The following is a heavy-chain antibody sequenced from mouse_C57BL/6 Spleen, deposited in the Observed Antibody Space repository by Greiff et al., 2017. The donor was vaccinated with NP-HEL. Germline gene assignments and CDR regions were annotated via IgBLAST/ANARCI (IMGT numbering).Heavy chain of an antibody. CDR3: AIHSNAMDY. Sequence: QVQLQQSGAELVRPGTSVKVSCKASGYAFTNYLIEWVKQRPGQGLEWIGVINPGSGGTNYNEKFKGKATLTADKSSSTAYMQLSSLTSEDSAVYYCAIHSNAMDYWGQGTSVTVSS. D-gene: IGHD2-5*01. J-gene: IGHJ4*01. CDR1: GYAFTNYL. CDR2: INPGSGGT. V-gene: IGHV1-54*01.